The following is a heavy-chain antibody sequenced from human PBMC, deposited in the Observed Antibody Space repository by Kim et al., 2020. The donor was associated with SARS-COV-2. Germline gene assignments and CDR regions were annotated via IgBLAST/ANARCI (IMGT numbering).Heavy chain of an antibody. V-gene: IGHV3-23*01. CDR3: AKTLGFWENGYERYDY. CDR1: GFAFSTYA. CDR2: ISEGGATS. Sequence: GGSLRLSCAASGFAFSTYAMSWVRQAPGKGLEWVSGISEGGATSYYADSVKGRFTISRDNFQDTMYLQMNSLRVEDTAIYYCAKTLGFWENGYERYDY. D-gene: IGHD5-12*01. J-gene: IGHJ4*01.